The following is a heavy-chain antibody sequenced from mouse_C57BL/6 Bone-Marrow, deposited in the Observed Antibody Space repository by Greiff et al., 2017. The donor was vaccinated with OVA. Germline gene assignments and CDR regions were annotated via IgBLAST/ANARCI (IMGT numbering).Heavy chain of an antibody. CDR1: GYTFTSYT. V-gene: IGHV1-4*01. D-gene: IGHD2-2*01. CDR2: ISPSSGYT. Sequence: VQLQQSGADLARPGASVKMSCKASGYTFTSYTMHWVKQRPGQGLEWIGYISPSSGYTKYNQKFKGKATLTADKSSSTAYMQLSSLTSEDSAGYYCARRGLRAPLFAYWGQGTLVTVSA. CDR3: ARRGLRAPLFAY. J-gene: IGHJ3*01.